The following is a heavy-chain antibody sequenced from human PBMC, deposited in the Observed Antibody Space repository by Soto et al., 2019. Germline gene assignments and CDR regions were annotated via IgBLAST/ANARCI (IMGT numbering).Heavy chain of an antibody. J-gene: IGHJ6*02. D-gene: IGHD3-3*01. CDR3: ARDNRSFWNGYYRRYDYYGMDV. CDR2: TGRSLYPI. Sequence: HVQLVESGGGLVEPGGSLRLSCAASGFSFSDYYVNWIRQAPGKGLEWISYTGRSLYPIYYAYSVKGRFSISRDSAKNSVFLQMNSLRVEDTAVYYCARDNRSFWNGYYRRYDYYGMDVWGRGTTVIVSS. V-gene: IGHV3-11*01. CDR1: GFSFSDYY.